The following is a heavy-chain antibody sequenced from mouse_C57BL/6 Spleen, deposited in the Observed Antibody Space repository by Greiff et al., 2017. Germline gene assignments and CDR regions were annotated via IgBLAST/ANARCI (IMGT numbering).Heavy chain of an antibody. D-gene: IGHD2-5*01. J-gene: IGHJ3*01. Sequence: QVQLQQPGAELVKPGASVKVSCKASGYTFTSYWMNWVKQRPGQGLEWIGRIHPSASDTNYNQKFKGKATLTVDKSSSTASMQLRSLTSEDSAVYYCAISYSNYLFAYWGHGTLVTVSA. CDR2: IHPSASDT. CDR1: GYTFTSYW. CDR3: AISYSNYLFAY. V-gene: IGHV1-74*01.